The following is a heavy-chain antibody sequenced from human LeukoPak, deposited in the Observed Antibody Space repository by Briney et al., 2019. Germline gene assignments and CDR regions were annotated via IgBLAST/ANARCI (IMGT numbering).Heavy chain of an antibody. CDR2: IYYSGST. Sequence: PSETLSLTCSVSGCSISSSSYYWGWIRQPPGKGLEWIGNIYYSGSTYYNPSLKSRVTISVDTSKNQFSLKLSSVTAADTAVYYCARPDYYYYHMDVWGKGTTVTVSS. J-gene: IGHJ6*03. CDR3: ARPDYYYYHMDV. CDR1: GCSISSSSYY. V-gene: IGHV4-39*01.